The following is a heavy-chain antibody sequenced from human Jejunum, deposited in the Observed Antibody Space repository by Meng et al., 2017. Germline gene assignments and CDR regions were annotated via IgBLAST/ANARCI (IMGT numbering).Heavy chain of an antibody. Sequence: QLQLQESGSGRVKPSQTLALTCGVSGGSMSSSYYSWGWIRQPPGKGLEWIGYIFNSGSTHFNPSLKSRVTISMDSSKNQFSLNLTSVTAGDTAVYYCARGAGDRFDFWGRGTLVTVSS. CDR2: IFNSGST. J-gene: IGHJ4*02. CDR1: GGSMSSSYYS. D-gene: IGHD4-17*01. V-gene: IGHV4-30-2*01. CDR3: ARGAGDRFDF.